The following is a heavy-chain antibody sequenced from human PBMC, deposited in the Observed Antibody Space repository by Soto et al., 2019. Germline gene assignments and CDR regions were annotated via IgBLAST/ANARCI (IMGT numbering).Heavy chain of an antibody. CDR2: INAGNGNT. D-gene: IGHD2-15*01. CDR1: GYTFTSYA. CDR3: ARDSHVLDDAFDI. J-gene: IGHJ3*02. V-gene: IGHV1-3*01. Sequence: QVQLVQSGAEVKKPGASVKVSCKASGYTFTSYAMHWVRQAPGQRLEWMGWINAGNGNTKYSQKFRGRVTITRDTSASTAYMELSSLRSEDTAVYYCARDSHVLDDAFDIWGQGTMVTVSS.